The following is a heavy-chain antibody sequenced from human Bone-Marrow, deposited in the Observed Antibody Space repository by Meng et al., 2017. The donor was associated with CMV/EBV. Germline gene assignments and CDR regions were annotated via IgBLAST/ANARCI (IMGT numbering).Heavy chain of an antibody. J-gene: IGHJ4*02. CDR2: IYHSGST. V-gene: IGHV4-4*02. D-gene: IGHD2-15*01. CDR3: ARGYCSGSSCYSFPDY. CDR1: GGSISSNFW. Sequence: SGGSISSNFWWSWVRQPPGKGLEWIGEIYHSGSTNYNPSLKSRVTISVDKSKNQFSLKLSSVTAADTAVYYRARGYCSGSSCYSFPDYWGQGTLVTVSS.